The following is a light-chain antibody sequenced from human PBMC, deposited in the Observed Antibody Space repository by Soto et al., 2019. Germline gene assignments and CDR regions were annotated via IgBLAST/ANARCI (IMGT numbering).Light chain of an antibody. V-gene: IGKV3D-20*02. CDR2: DTS. Sequence: EIVLTQSPGTLSLSPGERATLSCRASQSVSSSYLAWYQQTPGQAPRLLIYDTSNRATGIPARFSGSGSGTDFTLTISGLQPEDFAVYYCQQRSNWPFTFGPGTTVDFK. J-gene: IGKJ3*01. CDR1: QSVSSSY. CDR3: QQRSNWPFT.